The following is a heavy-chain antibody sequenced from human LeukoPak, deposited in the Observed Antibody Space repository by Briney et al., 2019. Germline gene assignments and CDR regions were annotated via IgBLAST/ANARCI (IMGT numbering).Heavy chain of an antibody. CDR1: GGSISNTLYY. D-gene: IGHD3-22*01. Sequence: SETLSLTCTVSGGSISNTLYYWAWIRQPPGKGLESIGSIYYSRSTYYSPSLKSRVTISVDTSENQFSLKLSSVTAADTAVYYCARGPRVGYYDSSGYYHYYYYMDVWGKGTTVTISS. V-gene: IGHV4-39*07. J-gene: IGHJ6*03. CDR2: IYYSRST. CDR3: ARGPRVGYYDSSGYYHYYYYMDV.